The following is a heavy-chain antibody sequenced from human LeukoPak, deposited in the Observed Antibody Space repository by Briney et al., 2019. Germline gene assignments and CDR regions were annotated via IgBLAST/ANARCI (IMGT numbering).Heavy chain of an antibody. CDR3: AGRIAVTDRYYFDF. D-gene: IGHD6-19*01. J-gene: IGHJ4*02. CDR2: VYYNGNT. Sequence: SETLSLTCTVSGGSIGTYYWSWIRQPPGKGLEWIGYVYYNGNTNYNPSLKSRVTISVDTSKNQFSLKLNSVTAADTAVHFCAGRIAVTDRYYFDFWGQGTLVTVSS. V-gene: IGHV4-59*08. CDR1: GGSIGTYY.